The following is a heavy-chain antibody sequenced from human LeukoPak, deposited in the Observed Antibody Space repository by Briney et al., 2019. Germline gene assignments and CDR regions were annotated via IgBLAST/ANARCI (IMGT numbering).Heavy chain of an antibody. CDR3: ARLIAPGGFLEWLSAPDY. CDR1: GGSISSSSYY. V-gene: IGHV4-39*01. Sequence: NPSETLSLTCTVSGGSISSSSYYWGWIRQPPGKGLEWIGSIYYSGSTYYNPSLKSRVTISVDTSKNQFSLKLSSVTAADTAVYYCARLIAPGGFLEWLSAPDYWGQGTLVTVSS. J-gene: IGHJ4*02. CDR2: IYYSGST. D-gene: IGHD3-3*01.